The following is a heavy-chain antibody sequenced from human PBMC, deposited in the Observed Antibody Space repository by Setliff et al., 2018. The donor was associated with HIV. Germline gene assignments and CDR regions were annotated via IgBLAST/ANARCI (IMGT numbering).Heavy chain of an antibody. Sequence: SVKVSCKASGVTLNIAYGISWVRQAPGQGLEWMGGIVPLLGTTHYTQKFQGRVTITADKSTNTAYMELRSLRSEGTAVYYCAKGRATCHASDVWGQGTLVTVSS. CDR2: IVPLLGTT. CDR1: GVTLNIAYG. CDR3: AKGRATCHASDV. V-gene: IGHV1-69*06. J-gene: IGHJ3*01.